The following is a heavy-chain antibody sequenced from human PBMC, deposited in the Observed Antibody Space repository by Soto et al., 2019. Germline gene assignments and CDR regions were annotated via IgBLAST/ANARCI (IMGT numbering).Heavy chain of an antibody. CDR2: IAYDGSKT. Sequence: QVQLVESGGGVVQPGRSLRLTCAASGFTFSSNGMHWVRQPPGKGLEWVALIAYDGSKTYYGVSVRGRFTISRDNSENTLFLQMNSLRAEDTAVYYCARWVGGSMFDNSGKYDSWGQGTLVTVSS. CDR3: ARWVGGSMFDNSGKYDS. CDR1: GFTFSSNG. D-gene: IGHD3-22*01. V-gene: IGHV3-30*03. J-gene: IGHJ5*01.